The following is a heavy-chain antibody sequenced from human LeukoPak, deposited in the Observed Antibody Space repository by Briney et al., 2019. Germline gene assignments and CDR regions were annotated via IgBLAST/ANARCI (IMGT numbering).Heavy chain of an antibody. V-gene: IGHV4-39*01. Sequence: SETLSLTCTVSGGSISSYYRGWIRQPPGKGLEWIGSIYYSGSTYYNPSLKSRVTISVDTSKNQFSLKLSSVTAADTAVYYCASDYTMNYYDSSGYYGWGQGTLVTVSS. CDR2: IYYSGST. CDR3: ASDYTMNYYDSSGYYG. CDR1: GGSISSYY. J-gene: IGHJ4*02. D-gene: IGHD3-22*01.